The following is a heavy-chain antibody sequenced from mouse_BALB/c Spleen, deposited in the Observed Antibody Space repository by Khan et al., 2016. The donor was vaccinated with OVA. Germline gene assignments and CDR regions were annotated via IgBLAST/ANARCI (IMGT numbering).Heavy chain of an antibody. Sequence: EVQLQESGPGLVKPSQSLSLTCSVTGYSITSGYFWNWIRQFPGNNLEWLGYIRYDGDSNYNPSLKNRISITRDTSKHKFFLKLNSVPPEDTATYYCSRGGSSGPAWFAYWGQGTLVTVSA. CDR3: SRGGSSGPAWFAY. D-gene: IGHD3-1*01. CDR1: GYSITSGYF. V-gene: IGHV3-6*02. J-gene: IGHJ3*01. CDR2: IRYDGDS.